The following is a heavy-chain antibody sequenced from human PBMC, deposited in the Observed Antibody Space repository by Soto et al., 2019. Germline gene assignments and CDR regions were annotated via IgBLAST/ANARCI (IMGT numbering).Heavy chain of an antibody. CDR3: ATPYYFNH. D-gene: IGHD3-16*01. CDR1: GFMFSAYT. Sequence: GGSLRLSCAASGFMFSAYTLNWVRQAPGKGLEWLSSISDDSSYIDYSDSLRGRFTVFRDNARNSLYLQIDSLGVEDTAVYYCATPYYFNHWGPGTLVTVSS. J-gene: IGHJ1*01. V-gene: IGHV3-21*06. CDR2: ISDDSSYI.